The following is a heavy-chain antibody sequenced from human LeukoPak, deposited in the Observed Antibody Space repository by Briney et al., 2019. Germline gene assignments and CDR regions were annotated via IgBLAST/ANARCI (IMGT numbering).Heavy chain of an antibody. V-gene: IGHV3-7*01. J-gene: IGHJ4*02. CDR1: GFTFSSDL. CDR2: INQDGSEK. Sequence: QPGSPILLSCAAAGFTFSSDLMSGGRPPPGKGLEWVAKINQDGSEKCYVDSVKGRFTISRDNAKNSLSLQMNSLRAEDTAVYYCASSDYWGQGTLVTVSS. CDR3: ASSDY.